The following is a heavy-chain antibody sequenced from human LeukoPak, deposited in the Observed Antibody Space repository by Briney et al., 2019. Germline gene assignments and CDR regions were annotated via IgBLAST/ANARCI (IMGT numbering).Heavy chain of an antibody. J-gene: IGHJ6*03. Sequence: GSSVKVSCKASGGTFSSYAISWVRQAPGQGLEWMGGIIPIFGTANYAQKFQGRVTITADESTSTAYMELSSLRSEDTAVYHCARDLLLGSSSTPFRAYYYMDVWGKGTTVTVSS. CDR3: ARDLLLGSSSTPFRAYYYMDV. V-gene: IGHV1-69*01. CDR2: IIPIFGTA. D-gene: IGHD6-13*01. CDR1: GGTFSSYA.